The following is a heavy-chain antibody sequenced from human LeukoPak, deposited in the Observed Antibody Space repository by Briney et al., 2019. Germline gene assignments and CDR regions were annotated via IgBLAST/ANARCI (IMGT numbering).Heavy chain of an antibody. CDR3: AKGPPDSSGYPNWYFDL. CDR1: GFTFSSYA. V-gene: IGHV3-23*01. CDR2: ISGSGGST. J-gene: IGHJ2*01. D-gene: IGHD3-22*01. Sequence: GGSLRLSCAASGFTFSSYAMSWVRRAPGKGLEWVSAISGSGGSTYYADSVKGRFTISRDNSKNTLYLQMNSLRAEDTAVYYCAKGPPDSSGYPNWYFDLWGRGTLVTVSS.